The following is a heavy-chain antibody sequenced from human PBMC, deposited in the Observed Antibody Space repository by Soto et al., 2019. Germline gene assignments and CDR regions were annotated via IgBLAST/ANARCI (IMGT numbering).Heavy chain of an antibody. V-gene: IGHV4-39*01. CDR3: ASWYYDFWSGYYKASYFDY. CDR1: GGSISSSSYY. CDR2: IYYSGST. Sequence: QLQLQESGPGLVKPSETLSLTCTVSGGSISSSSYYWGWIRQPPGKGLEWIGSIYYSGSTYYNPSHKSRITISVHTSKNQFSLKLSSVTAADTAVYYCASWYYDFWSGYYKASYFDYWGQGTLVTVSS. D-gene: IGHD3-3*01. J-gene: IGHJ4*02.